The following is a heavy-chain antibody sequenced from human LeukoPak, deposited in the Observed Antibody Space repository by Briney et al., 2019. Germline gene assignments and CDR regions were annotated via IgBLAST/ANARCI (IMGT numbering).Heavy chain of an antibody. V-gene: IGHV1-69*13. J-gene: IGHJ4*02. Sequence: RASVKVSCKASGGTFSSYAISWVRQAPGQGLEWMGGIIPTFGTANYAQKFQGRVTITADESTSTAYMELSSLRSEDTAVYYCARDGDGYNNYFDYWGQGTLVTVSS. D-gene: IGHD5-24*01. CDR3: ARDGDGYNNYFDY. CDR2: IIPTFGTA. CDR1: GGTFSSYA.